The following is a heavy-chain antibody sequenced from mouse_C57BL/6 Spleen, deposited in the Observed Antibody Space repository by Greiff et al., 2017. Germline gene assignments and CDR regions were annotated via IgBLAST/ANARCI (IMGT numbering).Heavy chain of an antibody. CDR3: ARRRDYDEGDAMDY. D-gene: IGHD2-4*01. Sequence: VQLQESGPGLVQPSQSLSITCTVSGFSLTSYGVHWVRQSPGKGLEWLGVIWSGGSTDYNAAFISRLSISKDNSKSQVFCKMNSLQADDTAIYYCARRRDYDEGDAMDYWGQGTSVTVSS. V-gene: IGHV2-2*01. J-gene: IGHJ4*01. CDR1: GFSLTSYG. CDR2: IWSGGST.